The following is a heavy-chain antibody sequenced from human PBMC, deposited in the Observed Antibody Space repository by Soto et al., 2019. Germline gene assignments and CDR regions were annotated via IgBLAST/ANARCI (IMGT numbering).Heavy chain of an antibody. V-gene: IGHV5-51*01. Sequence: GESLKISCKVSGYSFTSYWIAWVRQMPWKGREWRWIIYPGDSDTRYSPSFQGQVTISADKSISTAYLQWSSLKASDTAMYYCARRGYCSGTTCYKWFDPWGQGTLVTVSS. CDR2: IYPGDSDT. CDR1: GYSFTSYW. J-gene: IGHJ5*02. D-gene: IGHD2-2*02. CDR3: ARRGYCSGTTCYKWFDP.